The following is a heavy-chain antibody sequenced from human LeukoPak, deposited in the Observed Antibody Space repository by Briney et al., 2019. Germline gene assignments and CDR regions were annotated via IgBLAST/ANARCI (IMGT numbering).Heavy chain of an antibody. CDR3: ARDSNYFYYMDV. Sequence: GGSLRLSCAASGFTFSTYSMNWVRQAPGKGLEWVSSISSTSSYIYYADSVKGRFTISRDNAENSLYLQMNSLRAEDTAVYYCARDSNYFYYMDVWGKGTTVTVSS. D-gene: IGHD2/OR15-2a*01. J-gene: IGHJ6*03. V-gene: IGHV3-21*01. CDR1: GFTFSTYS. CDR2: ISSTSSYI.